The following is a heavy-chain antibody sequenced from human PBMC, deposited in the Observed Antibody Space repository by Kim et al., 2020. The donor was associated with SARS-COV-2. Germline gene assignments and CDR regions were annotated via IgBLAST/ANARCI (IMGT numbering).Heavy chain of an antibody. V-gene: IGHV3-7*01. D-gene: IGHD6-13*01. J-gene: IGHJ4*02. CDR3: ARVDSSSWSYFDY. Sequence: DSVKGRFTMSRDNAKTSLHLQMNSLRAEDTAVYYCARVDSSSWSYFDYWGQGTLVTVSS.